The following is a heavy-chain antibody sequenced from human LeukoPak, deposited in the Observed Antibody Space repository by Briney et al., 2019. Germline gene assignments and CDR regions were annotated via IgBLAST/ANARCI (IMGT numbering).Heavy chain of an antibody. V-gene: IGHV4-39*01. CDR2: IYYSGST. J-gene: IGHJ4*02. Sequence: SETPSLTRTVSGGSFSSSSYYWGWIRQPPGKGLEWIGSIYYSGSTYYNPSLKSRVTISVDTSKNQFSLKLSSVTAADTAVYYCARQYSSSSVLSTDFDYWGQGALVTVSS. D-gene: IGHD6-6*01. CDR3: ARQYSSSSVLSTDFDY. CDR1: GGSFSSSSYY.